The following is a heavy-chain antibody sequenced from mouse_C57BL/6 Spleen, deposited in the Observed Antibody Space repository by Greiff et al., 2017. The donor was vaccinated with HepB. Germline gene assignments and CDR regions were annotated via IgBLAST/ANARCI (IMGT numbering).Heavy chain of an antibody. CDR3: ARKGNFSNSYYFDY. CDR2: ISDGGSYT. D-gene: IGHD2-5*01. J-gene: IGHJ2*01. Sequence: EVKLMESGGGLVKPGGSLKLSCAASGFTFSSYAMSWVRQTPEKRLEWVATISDGGSYTYYPDNVKGRFTISRDNAKNNLYLQMSHLKSEDTAMYYCARKGNFSNSYYFDYCGQGTTLTVSS. V-gene: IGHV5-4*03. CDR1: GFTFSSYA.